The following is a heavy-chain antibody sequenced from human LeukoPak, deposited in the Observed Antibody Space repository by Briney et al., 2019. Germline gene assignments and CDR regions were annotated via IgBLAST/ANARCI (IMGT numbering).Heavy chain of an antibody. J-gene: IGHJ4*02. CDR2: INPNSGGT. CDR3: ARGYYDSSGYYAVFDY. V-gene: IGHV1-2*02. D-gene: IGHD3-22*01. CDR1: GYTFTGYH. Sequence: GASVKVSFKASGYTFTGYHMHWVRQAPGQGLEWMGWINPNSGGTNYAQKFQGRVTMTRDTSISTAYMELSRLRSDDTAVYYCARGYYDSSGYYAVFDYWGQGTLVTVSS.